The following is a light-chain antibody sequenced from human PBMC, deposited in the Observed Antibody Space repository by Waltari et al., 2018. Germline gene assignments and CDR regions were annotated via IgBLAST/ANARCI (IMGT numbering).Light chain of an antibody. CDR2: VNSDGSH. CDR3: QTGGFGIWV. V-gene: IGLV4-69*01. J-gene: IGLJ3*02. Sequence: QLMLTQSPSASASLGASVKLTCTLSSGHSSYAIAWHQQQPEKGPRYLMKVNSDGSHIKGDGIPDRFSGSSSGAERYLTISSLQSEDEADYDCQTGGFGIWVFGGGTKLTVL. CDR1: SGHSSYA.